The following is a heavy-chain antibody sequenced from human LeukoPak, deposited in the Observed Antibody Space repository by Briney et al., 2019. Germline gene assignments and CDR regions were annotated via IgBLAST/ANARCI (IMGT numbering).Heavy chain of an antibody. Sequence: PSETLSLTCTVSGYSISSGYYWGWIRQPPGKGLEWIGSIYHSGSTYYNPSLKSRVTISVDTSKNQFSLKLSSVTAADTAVYYCARDGSYGYYYYYYYMDVWGKGTTVTVSS. CDR3: ARDGSYGYYYYYYYMDV. CDR1: GYSISSGYY. V-gene: IGHV4-38-2*02. CDR2: IYHSGST. J-gene: IGHJ6*03. D-gene: IGHD5-18*01.